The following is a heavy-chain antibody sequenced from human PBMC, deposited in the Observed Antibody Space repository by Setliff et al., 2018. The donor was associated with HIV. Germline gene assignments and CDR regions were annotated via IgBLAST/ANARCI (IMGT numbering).Heavy chain of an antibody. CDR1: NDSISSGGYY. CDR2: IYYSGST. V-gene: IGHV4-31*03. CDR3: ARGVAAAGL. Sequence: SETLSLTCTVSNDSISSGGYYWSWIRQHPGKGLEWVGYIYYSGSTYYNPSLRSRVTISVDTSKNQFSLKLSSVTAADTAVYYCARGVAAAGLWGQGTLVTVSS. J-gene: IGHJ4*02. D-gene: IGHD6-13*01.